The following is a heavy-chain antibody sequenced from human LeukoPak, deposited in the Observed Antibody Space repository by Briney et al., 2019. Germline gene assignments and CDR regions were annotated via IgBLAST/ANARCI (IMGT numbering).Heavy chain of an antibody. CDR3: ARTYYYGSGSTY. V-gene: IGHV4-39*01. J-gene: IGHJ4*02. CDR1: GGSISSSSYY. Sequence: PSETLSLTCTVSGGSISSSSYYWGWIRQPPGKGLEWIGSIYYSGSTYYNPSLKSRVTISVDTSKNQFSLKLSSVTVADTAVYYCARTYYYGSGSTYWGQGTLVTVSS. D-gene: IGHD3-10*01. CDR2: IYYSGST.